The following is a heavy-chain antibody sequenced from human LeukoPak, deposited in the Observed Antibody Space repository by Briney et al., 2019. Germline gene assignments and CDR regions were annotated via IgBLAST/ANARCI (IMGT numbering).Heavy chain of an antibody. J-gene: IGHJ4*02. CDR2: IKQDGSEK. V-gene: IGHV3-7*03. Sequence: GGSLRLSCAASGFTFDDYAMHWVRQAPEKGLEWVANIKQDGSEKYYVDSVKGRFTISRDNAKNSLYLQMNSLRAEDMALYYCAKSTGIEGVIDYRGQGTLVTVSS. CDR1: GFTFDDYA. CDR3: AKSTGIEGVIDY. D-gene: IGHD4-17*01.